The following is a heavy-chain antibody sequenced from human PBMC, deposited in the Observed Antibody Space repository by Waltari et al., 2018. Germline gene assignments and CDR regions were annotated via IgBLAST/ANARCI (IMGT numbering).Heavy chain of an antibody. CDR1: GFTFSSYL. Sequence: QVQLVESGGGVVQPGRSLRLSCATSGFTFSSYLFHWVRQAPGKGLEWVAIISYDGRSKYYADSVQVRFTISRDASKKTLYLQMNSLRPDDTALYFCAGGEVVADVWTWGQGTLVTVSS. D-gene: IGHD2-15*01. V-gene: IGHV3-30*01. CDR2: ISYDGRSK. J-gene: IGHJ5*02. CDR3: AGGEVVADVWT.